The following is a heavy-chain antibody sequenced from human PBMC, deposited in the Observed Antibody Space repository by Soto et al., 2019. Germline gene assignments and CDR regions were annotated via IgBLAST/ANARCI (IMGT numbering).Heavy chain of an antibody. Sequence: GGSLRLSCAASGFTFSSYGMHWVRQAPGKGLEWVAVISYDGSNKYYADSVKGRFTISRDNSKNTLYLQMNSLRAEDTAVYYCAKDNRQGYCTNGVCWHGMDVWGQGTTVTVSS. CDR2: ISYDGSNK. CDR3: AKDNRQGYCTNGVCWHGMDV. V-gene: IGHV3-30*18. D-gene: IGHD2-8*01. J-gene: IGHJ6*02. CDR1: GFTFSSYG.